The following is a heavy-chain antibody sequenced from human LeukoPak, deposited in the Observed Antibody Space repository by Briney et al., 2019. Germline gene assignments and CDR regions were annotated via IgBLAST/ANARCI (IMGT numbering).Heavy chain of an antibody. CDR2: ISHSGST. Sequence: SQTLSLTCAVSGGSTSSGGYSWSWIRQPPGKGLEWIGYISHSGSTYYNPSLKSRVTISVDRSKNQFSLKLNSVTAADTAVYYCATGSGSYLHGGMDVWGQGTTVTVSS. CDR3: ATGSGSYLHGGMDV. CDR1: GGSTSSGGYS. J-gene: IGHJ6*02. V-gene: IGHV4-30-2*01. D-gene: IGHD3-10*01.